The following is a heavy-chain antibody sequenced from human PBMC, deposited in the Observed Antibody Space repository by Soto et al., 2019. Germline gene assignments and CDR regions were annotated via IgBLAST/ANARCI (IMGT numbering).Heavy chain of an antibody. Sequence: PSETLSRTCTVSGGSISRYFWSWIRQSPGKGLEWIGYIFYTGSTTYNPSLKSRVTISIDTSKNQFSLKLSSLTAADTAVYYCDHFSYGEWFNPWGQGTLVT. CDR1: GGSISRYF. J-gene: IGHJ5*02. V-gene: IGHV4-59*01. D-gene: IGHD3-16*01. CDR3: DHFSYGEWFNP. CDR2: IFYTGST.